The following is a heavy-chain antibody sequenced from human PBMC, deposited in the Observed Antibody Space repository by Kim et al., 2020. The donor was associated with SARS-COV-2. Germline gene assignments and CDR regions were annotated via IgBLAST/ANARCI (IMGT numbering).Heavy chain of an antibody. V-gene: IGHV1-69*01. J-gene: IGHJ4*02. Sequence: KFQGRVTITADESTSTAYMELSSLRSEDTAVYYCARGERWLHLREYYFDYWGQGTLVTVSS. CDR3: ARGERWLHLREYYFDY. D-gene: IGHD5-12*01.